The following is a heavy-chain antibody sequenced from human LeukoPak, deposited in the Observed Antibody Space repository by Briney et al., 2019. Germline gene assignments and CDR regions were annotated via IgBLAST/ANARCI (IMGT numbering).Heavy chain of an antibody. CDR1: GVTFSSYA. D-gene: IGHD3-22*01. CDR3: ARSRGYSDSSGYNWGTYYFDY. CDR2: MSYDGSNK. J-gene: IGHJ4*02. Sequence: PGGSLRLSCAASGVTFSSYAMHWVRQAPGKGLEWVAVMSYDGSNKYYADSVKGRFTISRDNSKNTLYLQMNSLRAEDTALYYCARSRGYSDSSGYNWGTYYFDYCGQGTLVTVSS. V-gene: IGHV3-30*04.